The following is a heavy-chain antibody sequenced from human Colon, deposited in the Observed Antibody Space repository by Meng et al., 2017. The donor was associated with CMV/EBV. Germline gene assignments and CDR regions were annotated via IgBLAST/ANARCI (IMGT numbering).Heavy chain of an antibody. CDR3: AKDQWDCSNGRCPMYCYFMDV. V-gene: IGHV3-30*02. CDR2: IWYDGSNK. J-gene: IGHJ6*02. Sequence: GESLKISCAASGFTFSSYGMHWVRQAPGKGLEWVAVIWYDGSNKYYADSVKGRFTISRDNSKNTLYLQMNNLRAEDTAVYYCAKDQWDCSNGRCPMYCYFMDVWGQGTTVTVSS. CDR1: GFTFSSYG. D-gene: IGHD2-8*01.